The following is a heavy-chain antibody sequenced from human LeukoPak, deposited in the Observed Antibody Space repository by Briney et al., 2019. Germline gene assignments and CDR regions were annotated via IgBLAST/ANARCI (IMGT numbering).Heavy chain of an antibody. V-gene: IGHV1-69*04. CDR1: GGTFSSYA. CDR2: IIPILGIA. CDR3: AREYCSRTSCDLFDS. D-gene: IGHD2-2*01. J-gene: IGHJ4*02. Sequence: GASVKVSCKASGGTFSSYAISWVRQAPGQGLEWMGRIIPILGIANYAQKFQGRVTITADKSTSTAYMELSSLRSEDTAVYYCAREYCSRTSCDLFDSWGQGTLVTVSS.